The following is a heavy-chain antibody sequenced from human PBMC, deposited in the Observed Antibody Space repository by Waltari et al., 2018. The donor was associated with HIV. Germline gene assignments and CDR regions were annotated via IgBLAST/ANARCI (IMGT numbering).Heavy chain of an antibody. CDR2: INIDGTET. Sequence: DVRLEESGGNLVQPGGSLRLSCAASGFNFRSSWMHWIGHAPGKGLVWVSNINIDGTETIYLDSVKGRFTISRDNTNNTVYLQMNGLRVDDTAIYYCTRDLSTYGHEFDYWGQGTRVTVAS. V-gene: IGHV3-74*01. D-gene: IGHD2-2*01. CDR1: GFNFRSSW. J-gene: IGHJ4*02. CDR3: TRDLSTYGHEFDY.